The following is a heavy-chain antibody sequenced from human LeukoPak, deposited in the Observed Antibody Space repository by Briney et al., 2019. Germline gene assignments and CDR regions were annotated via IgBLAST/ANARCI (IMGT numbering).Heavy chain of an antibody. CDR2: INPISGAT. D-gene: IGHD6-19*01. V-gene: IGHV1-2*02. CDR3: ARGMVVADMGDNRPPSFDN. J-gene: IGHJ4*02. CDR1: GYTFIGYY. Sequence: ASVTEPFKASGYTFIGYYIDCVRLAPGQGLEWMGWINPISGATTYGQRFQGRVTMTRDTSINTVYMELSKVGSNDTAVYYCARGMVVADMGDNRPPSFDNWGQGTQVTVSS.